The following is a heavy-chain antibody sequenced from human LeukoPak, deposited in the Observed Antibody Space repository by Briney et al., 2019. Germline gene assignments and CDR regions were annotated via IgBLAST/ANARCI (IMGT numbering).Heavy chain of an antibody. J-gene: IGHJ3*01. D-gene: IGHD1-14*01. CDR1: GFTFSRYG. CDR3: ARSNPNKNALDL. CDR2: IKKDGSEE. V-gene: IGHV3-7*01. Sequence: PGGSLRLSCAASGFTFSRYGMHWVRQAPGRGLEWVANIKKDGSEESYLDSVKGRFTVSRDNAKNSLFLQMNSLRGEDTAVYYCARSNPNKNALDLWGQGTMVTISS.